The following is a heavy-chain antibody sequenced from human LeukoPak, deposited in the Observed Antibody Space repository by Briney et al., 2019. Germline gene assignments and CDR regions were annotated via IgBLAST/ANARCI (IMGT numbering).Heavy chain of an antibody. Sequence: GGSLRLSCAASGFTFNSYAMSWVRQAPGKGVKWVSGISGGGGNGDTTYYADSVKGRFTISKDNSKNTLYLQMNSLRVEDTAIYYCAKDPRVAATGPYFDSWGQGTLVTVSS. V-gene: IGHV3-23*01. CDR1: GFTFNSYA. CDR2: ISGGGGNGDTT. CDR3: AKDPRVAATGPYFDS. J-gene: IGHJ4*02. D-gene: IGHD6-13*01.